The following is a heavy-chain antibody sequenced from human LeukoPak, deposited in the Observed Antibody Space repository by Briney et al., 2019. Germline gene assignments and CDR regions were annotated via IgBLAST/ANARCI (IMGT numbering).Heavy chain of an antibody. V-gene: IGHV3-48*03. D-gene: IGHD3-22*01. CDR3: ARSRGSGYYLIDAFDI. J-gene: IGHJ3*02. Sequence: GGSLRLSCVASGFTFSSYEMNWVRQAPGKGLEWLSYITTSDSTTRYADSVKGRFTISRDDAPNSLYLQMNSLRAEDTAVYYCARSRGSGYYLIDAFDIWGQGTMVTVSS. CDR2: ITTSDSTT. CDR1: GFTFSSYE.